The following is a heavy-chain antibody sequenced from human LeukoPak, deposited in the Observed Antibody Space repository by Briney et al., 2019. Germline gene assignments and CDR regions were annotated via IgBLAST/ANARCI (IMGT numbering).Heavy chain of an antibody. CDR1: GFTFSSYA. V-gene: IGHV3-23*01. J-gene: IGHJ4*02. CDR3: AKDHPDCRGTSCLLFDC. CDR2: ITSGGGST. D-gene: IGHD2-2*01. Sequence: PGGSLRLSCAAPGFTFSSYAMSWVRQAPGKGLECVSTITSGGGSTYYADSVKGRFTISRDNSKNMLHLQMNSLRAEDTAVYYCAKDHPDCRGTSCLLFDCWGQGTLVTVSS.